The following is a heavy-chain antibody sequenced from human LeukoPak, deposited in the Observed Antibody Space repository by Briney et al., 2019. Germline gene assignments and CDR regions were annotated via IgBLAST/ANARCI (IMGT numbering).Heavy chain of an antibody. V-gene: IGHV4-34*01. D-gene: IGHD2-15*01. CDR2: INHSGST. J-gene: IGHJ4*02. CDR3: ARRKYCSGGSCPFDY. Sequence: SETLSLTCAVYGGSFSGYYWSWIRQPPGKGLEWIGEINHSGSTNYNPSLKSRVTISADTSKNQFSLKLSSVTAADTAVYYCARRKYCSGGSCPFDYWGQGTLVTVSS. CDR1: GGSFSGYY.